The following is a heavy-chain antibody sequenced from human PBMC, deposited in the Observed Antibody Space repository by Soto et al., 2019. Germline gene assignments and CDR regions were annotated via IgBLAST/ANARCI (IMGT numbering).Heavy chain of an antibody. CDR3: ARLGYGYYFDY. D-gene: IGHD1-1*01. V-gene: IGHV5-10-1*01. Sequence: GASLKISCQGSGYRFTNSWITWVRQMPGKGLEWMGRIDPSDSYTNYSPSFQGHVTISVDKSISTAYLQWSSLKASDTAIYYCARLGYGYYFDYWGQGTLVTVSS. J-gene: IGHJ4*02. CDR2: IDPSDSYT. CDR1: GYRFTNSW.